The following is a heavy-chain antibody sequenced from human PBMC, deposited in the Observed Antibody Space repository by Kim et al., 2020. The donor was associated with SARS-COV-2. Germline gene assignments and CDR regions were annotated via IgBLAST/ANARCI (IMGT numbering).Heavy chain of an antibody. CDR3: ARDAPEGHRTFDY. CDR2: INSDGSST. CDR1: GLTFSSYW. Sequence: GGSLRLSCAASGLTFSSYWMHWVRQAPGKGLVWVSRINSDGSSTTYADSVKGRFTISRDNARNTLYLQMNGLRAEDTAVYYCARDAPEGHRTFDYWGQGTLVTVSS. J-gene: IGHJ4*02. D-gene: IGHD2-8*01. V-gene: IGHV3-74*01.